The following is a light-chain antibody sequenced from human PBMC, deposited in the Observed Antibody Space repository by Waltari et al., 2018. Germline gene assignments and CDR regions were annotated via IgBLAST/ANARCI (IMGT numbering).Light chain of an antibody. CDR1: QDISTY. J-gene: IGKJ3*01. V-gene: IGKV1-33*01. CDR2: DAS. Sequence: DIQITQSPPSLSASVVDRVTISCQASQDISTYLNWYQHKPGKSPKLLIHDASNLATGVPSRFSGRGSGTVFSLTISSLQPEDFATYYCQHYDFLPTFGPGTKVDV. CDR3: QHYDFLPT.